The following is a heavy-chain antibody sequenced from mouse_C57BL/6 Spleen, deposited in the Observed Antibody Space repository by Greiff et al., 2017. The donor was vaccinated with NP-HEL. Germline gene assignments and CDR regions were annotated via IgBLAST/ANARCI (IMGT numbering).Heavy chain of an antibody. Sequence: EVQLQQSGPELVKPGASVKISCKASGYTFTDYYMNWVKQSHGKSLEWIGDINPNNGGTSYNQKFKGKATLTVDKSSSTAYMELRSLTSEDSAVYYCARRGPRIFDYWGQGTTLTVSS. CDR1: GYTFTDYY. CDR2: INPNNGGT. CDR3: ARRGPRIFDY. J-gene: IGHJ2*01. V-gene: IGHV1-26*01.